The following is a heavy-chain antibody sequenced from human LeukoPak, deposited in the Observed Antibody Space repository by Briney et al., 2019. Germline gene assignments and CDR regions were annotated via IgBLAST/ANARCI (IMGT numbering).Heavy chain of an antibody. V-gene: IGHV4-4*07. CDR2: IDGSGNT. Sequence: PSETLSLTCTVSGASISSYYWSWIRQPAGKGLEWIGRIDGSGNTNYNPSLKSRISVSVDTSKNQVSLKLSYVTAADTAVYYCARDGGSGWFDYWGQGTLVIVSS. CDR1: GASISSYY. J-gene: IGHJ4*02. D-gene: IGHD6-19*01. CDR3: ARDGGSGWFDY.